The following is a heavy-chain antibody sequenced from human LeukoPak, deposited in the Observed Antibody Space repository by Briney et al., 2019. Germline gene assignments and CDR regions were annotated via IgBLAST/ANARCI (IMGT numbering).Heavy chain of an antibody. CDR3: ANMRGYYDSSGYYEPWFDP. J-gene: IGHJ5*02. V-gene: IGHV1-69*05. CDR2: IIPIFGTA. Sequence: ASVKVSCKASGGTFSSYAISWVRQAPGQGLEWMGGIIPIFGTANYAQKFQGRVTITTDESTSTAYMELSSLRSEDTAVYYCANMRGYYDSSGYYEPWFDPWGQGTLVTVSS. CDR1: GGTFSSYA. D-gene: IGHD3-22*01.